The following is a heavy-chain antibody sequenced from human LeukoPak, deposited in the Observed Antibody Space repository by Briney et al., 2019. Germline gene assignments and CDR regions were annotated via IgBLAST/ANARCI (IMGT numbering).Heavy chain of an antibody. CDR3: ARHRDYYDT. CDR2: ISTSGST. Sequence: PSETLSLTCTVSGGSISSYYWSWIRQPAGKGLEWIGRISTSGSTNYNPSLKSRVTMSVDTSNNQFSLNLTSVTAADTAVYFCARHRDYYDTWGHGTLVTVSS. CDR1: GGSISSYY. V-gene: IGHV4-4*07. D-gene: IGHD3-22*01. J-gene: IGHJ4*01.